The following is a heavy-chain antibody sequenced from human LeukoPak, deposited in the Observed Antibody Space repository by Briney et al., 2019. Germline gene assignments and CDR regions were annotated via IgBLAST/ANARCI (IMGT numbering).Heavy chain of an antibody. CDR3: ARDSSLLWFGELRKDLDNWFDP. CDR1: GGSISSGGYS. D-gene: IGHD3-10*01. CDR2: IYYSGST. Sequence: SETLSLTCAVSGGSISSGGYSWSWIRQPPGKGLEWIGYIYYSGSTYYNPSLKSRVTISVDTSKNQFSLKLSSVTAADTAVYYCARDSSLLWFGELRKDLDNWFDPWGQGTLVTVSS. J-gene: IGHJ5*02. V-gene: IGHV4-30-4*07.